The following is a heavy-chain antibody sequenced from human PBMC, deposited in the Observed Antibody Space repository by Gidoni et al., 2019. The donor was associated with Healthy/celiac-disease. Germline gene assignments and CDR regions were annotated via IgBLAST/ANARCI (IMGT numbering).Heavy chain of an antibody. J-gene: IGHJ6*02. Sequence: QVQLVQSGAEVTKPGASVKVSCKASGYTFTSSDINWVRQATGQGLEWMGWMNPNSGNRGYAQKFQGRVTMTRNTSISTAYMELSSLRSEDTAVYYCASFGRDSGGGYYYYYGMDVWGQGTTVTVSS. CDR2: MNPNSGNR. V-gene: IGHV1-8*01. CDR1: GYTFTSSD. CDR3: ASFGRDSGGGYYYYYGMDV. D-gene: IGHD2-21*01.